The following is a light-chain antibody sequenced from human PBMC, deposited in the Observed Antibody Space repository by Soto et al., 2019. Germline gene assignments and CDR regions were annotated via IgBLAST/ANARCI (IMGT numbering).Light chain of an antibody. CDR1: QSISRF. Sequence: DIQMTQSPSSLSASVGDRVTITCRASQSISRFLNGYQQKPGKAPKLLMYYTSKLEGEVPSRVSGSGSGTDFTLTISSLQPEALSTYYCQHSSTVPHTFGQGTKVEIK. CDR2: YTS. CDR3: QHSSTVPHT. V-gene: IGKV1-39*01. J-gene: IGKJ2*01.